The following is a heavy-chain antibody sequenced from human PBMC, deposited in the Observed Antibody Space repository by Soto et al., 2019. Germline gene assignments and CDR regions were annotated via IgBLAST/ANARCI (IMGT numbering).Heavy chain of an antibody. CDR2: ISGSGGST. J-gene: IGHJ4*02. V-gene: IGHV3-23*01. CDR1: GFTFSSYA. CDR3: AKDYSGSSSYFDY. Sequence: VGSLRLSCAASGFTFSSYAMSWVRQAPGKGLEWVSAISGSGGSTYYADSVKGRFTISRDNSKNTLYLQMNSLRAEDTAVYYCAKDYSGSSSYFDYWGQGTLVTVSS. D-gene: IGHD1-26*01.